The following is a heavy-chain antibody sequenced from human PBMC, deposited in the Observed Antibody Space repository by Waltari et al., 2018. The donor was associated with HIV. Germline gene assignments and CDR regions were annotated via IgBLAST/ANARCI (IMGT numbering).Heavy chain of an antibody. CDR3: ARVSHPGSGYYSESGY. D-gene: IGHD3-22*01. V-gene: IGHV3-74*01. J-gene: IGHJ4*02. Sequence: EVQLVESGGGLVQPGGSLRLSCAASGFTFSRYWMHWVRQAPGKGLVWVARSSADGSSTTYADSVKGRFTISRDNAQNTLYLQMNSLRAEDTAVYYCARVSHPGSGYYSESGYWGQGTLVSVSS. CDR2: SSADGSST. CDR1: GFTFSRYW.